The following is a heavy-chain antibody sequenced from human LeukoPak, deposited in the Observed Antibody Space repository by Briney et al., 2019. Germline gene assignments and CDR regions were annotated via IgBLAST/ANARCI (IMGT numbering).Heavy chain of an antibody. CDR2: ISSSSSYI. Sequence: GGSLRLSCAASGFTFSSYSMNWVRQAPGKGLEWVSSISSSSSYIYYADSVKGRFTISRDSAKNSLYLQMNSLRAEDTAVYYCARPRGYGGNYDLDYWGQGTLVTVSS. CDR1: GFTFSSYS. V-gene: IGHV3-21*01. J-gene: IGHJ4*02. CDR3: ARPRGYGGNYDLDY. D-gene: IGHD4-23*01.